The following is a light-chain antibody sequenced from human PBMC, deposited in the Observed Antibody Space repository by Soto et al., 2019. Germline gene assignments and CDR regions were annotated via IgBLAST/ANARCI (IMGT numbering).Light chain of an antibody. CDR1: SSDVGGYNF. CDR2: DVR. J-gene: IGLJ1*01. CDR3: SSYTSRRTYV. V-gene: IGLV2-14*01. Sequence: QSVLTQPASVSGSPGQSITISCTGTSSDVGGYNFVSWYQQHPGKAPKLMIFDVRDRPSGVSNRFSGSKSGNTASLTISGFQGEAEADYYCSSYTSRRTYVFGAGTKVTGL.